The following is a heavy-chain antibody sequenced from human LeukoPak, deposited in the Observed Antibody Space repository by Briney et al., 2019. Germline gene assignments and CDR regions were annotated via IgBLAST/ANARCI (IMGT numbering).Heavy chain of an antibody. V-gene: IGHV3-74*01. CDR1: GFTFSSHW. CDR3: AREGYYGSGSPPSLYFDY. Sequence: PGGSLRLSCAASGFTFSSHWMHWVRHAPGKGLVCVSRIKSDGTYSDYGDSVRGRFTISRDNSRSTLYLQMNSLGPEDTAIYYCAREGYYGSGSPPSLYFDYWGQGTLVTVSS. D-gene: IGHD3-10*01. CDR2: IKSDGTYS. J-gene: IGHJ4*02.